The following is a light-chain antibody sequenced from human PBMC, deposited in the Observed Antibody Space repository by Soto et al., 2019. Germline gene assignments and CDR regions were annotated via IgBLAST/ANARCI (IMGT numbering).Light chain of an antibody. V-gene: IGLV2-14*01. CDR2: EVS. Sequence: QSALTQPASVSGSLGQSITISCTGTSSDVGGYNYVSWYQQHPGKAPKLMIYEVSNRPSGVSNRFSGSKSGNTASLTISGLQAEDEADYYCNSYTSSSTWVFGGGTKLTVL. CDR3: NSYTSSSTWV. CDR1: SSDVGGYNY. J-gene: IGLJ3*02.